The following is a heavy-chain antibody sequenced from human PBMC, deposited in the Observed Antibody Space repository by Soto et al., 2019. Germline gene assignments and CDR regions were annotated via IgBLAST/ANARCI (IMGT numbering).Heavy chain of an antibody. J-gene: IGHJ4*02. V-gene: IGHV3-11*05. CDR1: GFRFSDYY. CDR3: ARDLRRNSGSYFDY. Sequence: QVQLVESGGGLVKPGGSLRLSCAASGFRFSDYYMSWIRQAPGKGLEWISYIDSSSGYTNYADSVKGRFTISRDNAKNSLYLQVSSLRAEDTAIYYCARDLRRNSGSYFDYWGQGTSVTVCS. CDR2: IDSSSGYT. D-gene: IGHD1-26*01.